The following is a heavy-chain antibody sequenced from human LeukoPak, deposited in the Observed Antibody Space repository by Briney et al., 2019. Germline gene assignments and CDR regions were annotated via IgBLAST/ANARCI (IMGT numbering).Heavy chain of an antibody. CDR1: GGTFSSYA. Sequence: ASVKVSCKASGGTFSSYAISWVRQAPGQGLEWMGWMNPNSGNTGYAQKFQGRVTITRNTSISTAYMELSSLRSEDTAVYYCARTYYYGSGKDYWGQGTLVTVSS. J-gene: IGHJ4*02. D-gene: IGHD3-10*01. V-gene: IGHV1-8*02. CDR3: ARTYYYGSGKDY. CDR2: MNPNSGNT.